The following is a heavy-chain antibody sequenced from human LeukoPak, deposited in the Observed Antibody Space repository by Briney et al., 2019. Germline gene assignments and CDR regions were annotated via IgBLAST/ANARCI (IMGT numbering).Heavy chain of an antibody. V-gene: IGHV3-23*01. CDR3: AKDERGYCLPPYYFDY. Sequence: GGSLRLSCAASGFTFSNYAMSWVRQAPGKGLEWVSTLSHSGGSTYYADSVKGQFTISRDNSKNTLYLQMNNLRAEDTAVYYCAKDERGYCLPPYYFDYWGQGTLVTVSS. J-gene: IGHJ4*02. CDR2: LSHSGGST. D-gene: IGHD2-21*02. CDR1: GFTFSNYA.